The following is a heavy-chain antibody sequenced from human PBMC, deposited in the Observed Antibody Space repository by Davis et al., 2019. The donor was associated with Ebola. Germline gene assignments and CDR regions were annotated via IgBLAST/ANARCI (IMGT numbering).Heavy chain of an antibody. CDR1: GYSFTSYW. CDR2: FYPGDSNT. D-gene: IGHD1-14*01. Sequence: GESLKISCQGSGYSFTSYWIGWVRQMPGKGLEWMGVFYPGDSNTRYSPSFRGHVTISADKSISTAYLQWSSLTASDTAMYYCARVGRLSPDYNHYVMDVWGQGTTVTVSS. J-gene: IGHJ6*02. CDR3: ARVGRLSPDYNHYVMDV. V-gene: IGHV5-51*01.